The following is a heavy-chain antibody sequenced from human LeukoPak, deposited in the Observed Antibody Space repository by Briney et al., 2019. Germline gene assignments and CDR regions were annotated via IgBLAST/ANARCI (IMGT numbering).Heavy chain of an antibody. CDR3: ARVWGSGWPLYYYYYGMDV. CDR2: ISAYNDNT. CDR1: GYTFTSYG. Sequence: EASVKVSCKASGYTFTSYGISWVRQAPGQGLEWMGWISAYNDNTNYAQKLQGRVTMTTDTSTSTAYMELRSLRSDDTAVYYCARVWGSGWPLYYYYYGMDVWGQGTTVTVSS. D-gene: IGHD6-19*01. J-gene: IGHJ6*02. V-gene: IGHV1-18*01.